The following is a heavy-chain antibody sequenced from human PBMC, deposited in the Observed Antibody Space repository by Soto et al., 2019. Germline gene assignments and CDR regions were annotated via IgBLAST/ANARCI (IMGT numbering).Heavy chain of an antibody. CDR1: GYSFTSLD. CDR2: MQPSSGRT. J-gene: IGHJ4*02. D-gene: IGHD1-26*01. Sequence: GASVKVSCKASGYSFTSLDINWVRQTTGQGLEWMGWMQPSSGRTGYAQKFQGRVTMTRDTSIDTAYMELSSLTSDDTAFYYCARGVTAGVDYWGQGTLVTVSS. V-gene: IGHV1-8*01. CDR3: ARGVTAGVDY.